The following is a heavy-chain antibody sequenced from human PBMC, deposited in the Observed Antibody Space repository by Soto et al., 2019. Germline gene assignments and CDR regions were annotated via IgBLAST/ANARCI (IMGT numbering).Heavy chain of an antibody. D-gene: IGHD1-26*01. CDR1: GFTFSSYW. CDR3: ARPPYSGSYYYFDY. CDR2: IKQDGSEK. V-gene: IGHV3-7*01. Sequence: GGSLRLSCAASGFTFSSYWMSWVRQAPGKGLEWVANIKQDGSEKYYVDSVKGRFTISRDNAKNSLYLQMNSLRAEDPAVYYCARPPYSGSYYYFDYWGQGTLVTVSS. J-gene: IGHJ4*02.